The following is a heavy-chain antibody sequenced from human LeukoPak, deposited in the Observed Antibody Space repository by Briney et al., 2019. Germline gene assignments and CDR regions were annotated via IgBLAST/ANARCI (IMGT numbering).Heavy chain of an antibody. V-gene: IGHV3-21*04. J-gene: IGHJ4*02. CDR2: ISSSSSYI. CDR3: AKDGYCSSTNCYPAPY. CDR1: GFTFSSYS. Sequence: GGSLRLSCAASGFTFSSYSMNWVRQAPGRGLEWVSSISSSSSYIYYADSVKGRFTISRDNAKNSLYLQMNSLRAEDTAVYYCAKDGYCSSTNCYPAPYWGQGTLVTVSS. D-gene: IGHD2-2*01.